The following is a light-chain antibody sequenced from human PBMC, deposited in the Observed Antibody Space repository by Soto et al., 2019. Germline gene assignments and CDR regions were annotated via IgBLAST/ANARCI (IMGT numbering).Light chain of an antibody. CDR3: CSYAGNYAGV. CDR2: DVT. CDR1: SSDVGGYNY. Sequence: QSVLTQPRSVSGSPGQSVTISCTGTSSDVGGYNYVSWYQQHPGKAPKFMIYDVTKRPSGVPDRFSGSKSGNTASLTISGLQAEDEADYYCCSYAGNYAGVFGTVTKVTVL. V-gene: IGLV2-11*01. J-gene: IGLJ1*01.